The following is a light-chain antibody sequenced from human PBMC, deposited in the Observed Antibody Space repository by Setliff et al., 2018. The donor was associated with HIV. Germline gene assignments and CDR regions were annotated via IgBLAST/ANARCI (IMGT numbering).Light chain of an antibody. CDR2: EVN. Sequence: QSALTQPASVSGSPGQSITISCTGTNSDVGGYNFVSWYQQHPGKAPKVMLYEVNNRPSGVSNRFSGSKSGNTASLTISGLRAEDEADYYCSSYAITNTLPFGTGTKVTVL. V-gene: IGLV2-14*01. CDR1: NSDVGGYNF. CDR3: SSYAITNTLP. J-gene: IGLJ1*01.